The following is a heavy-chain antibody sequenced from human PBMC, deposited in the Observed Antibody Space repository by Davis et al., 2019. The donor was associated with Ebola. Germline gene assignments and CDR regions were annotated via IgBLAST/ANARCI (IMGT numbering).Heavy chain of an antibody. J-gene: IGHJ4*02. Sequence: PGGSLRLSCAASGFTFSTYAMSWVRQAPGKGLEWVSGFGGGGGTTYYSDSVKGRFTISRDSSKNTLYLQMNSLTAEDTAIYHCVTKEGPGLIEYWGQGTLVTVSS. V-gene: IGHV3-23*01. CDR3: VTKEGPGLIEY. CDR1: GFTFSTYA. CDR2: FGGGGGTT. D-gene: IGHD3/OR15-3a*01.